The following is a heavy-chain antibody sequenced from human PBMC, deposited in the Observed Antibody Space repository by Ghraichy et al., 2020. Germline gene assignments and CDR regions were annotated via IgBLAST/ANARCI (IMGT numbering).Heavy chain of an antibody. J-gene: IGHJ4*02. D-gene: IGHD4-17*01. CDR1: GFTFSRHW. Sequence: GRSLRLSCAASGFTFSRHWMSWVRQAPGKGLEWVASIKSDGSDIFYVDSVKGRFTISRDNAKNSVSLEMNSLRVEDTAVYYCARGPYGDYKYGGTDYWGQGTLVSVSS. CDR3: ARGPYGDYKYGGTDY. V-gene: IGHV3-7*01. CDR2: IKSDGSDI.